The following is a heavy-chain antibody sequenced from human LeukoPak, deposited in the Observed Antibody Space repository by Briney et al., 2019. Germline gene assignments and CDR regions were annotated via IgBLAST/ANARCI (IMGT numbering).Heavy chain of an antibody. V-gene: IGHV1-2*06. Sequence: VASVTVSCKASGYTFTGYYMHWVRQAPGQGLEWMGRINPNSGGTNYAQKFQGRVAMTRDTSISTAYMELSRLRSDDTAVYYCARGYYDRSGYYLVDYWGQGTLVTVSS. CDR1: GYTFTGYY. CDR3: ARGYYDRSGYYLVDY. CDR2: INPNSGGT. D-gene: IGHD3-22*01. J-gene: IGHJ4*02.